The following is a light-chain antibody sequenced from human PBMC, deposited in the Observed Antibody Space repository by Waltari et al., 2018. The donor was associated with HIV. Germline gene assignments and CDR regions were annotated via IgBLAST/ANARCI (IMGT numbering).Light chain of an antibody. V-gene: IGKV3-20*01. Sequence: EIVLTQSPGTLSLSPGERATLSCRTSQSISSRYLAWYQQKPGQAPRLLMYGESNRATGIPDRFSGSGSGADFTLTITRLEPEDFAVYYCQQYGGSPSLTFGQGTKVEVK. CDR2: GES. J-gene: IGKJ1*01. CDR3: QQYGGSPSLT. CDR1: QSISSRY.